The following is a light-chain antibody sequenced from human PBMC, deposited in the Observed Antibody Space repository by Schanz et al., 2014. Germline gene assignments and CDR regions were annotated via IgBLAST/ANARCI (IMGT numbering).Light chain of an antibody. CDR1: SSDVGSNNI. J-gene: IGLJ2*01. CDR2: EGT. V-gene: IGLV2-14*02. CDR3: SSYAGSNGVL. Sequence: QSALTQPASVSGSPGQSITISCTGTSSDVGSNNIVSWYQQHPGKAPKLMIYEGTKRPLGVPDRFSGSKSGNTASLTISGHQSEDEADYYCSSYAGSNGVLFGGGTKLTVL.